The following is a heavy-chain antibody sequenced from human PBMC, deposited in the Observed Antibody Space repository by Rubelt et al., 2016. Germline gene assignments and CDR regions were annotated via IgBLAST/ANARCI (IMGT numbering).Heavy chain of an antibody. J-gene: IGHJ4*02. CDR1: SSYV. D-gene: IGHD2-2*02. CDR3: VREYCTRTTCYSSEVY. CDR2: ISSNGNIK. Sequence: SSYVLHWVRQAPGKGLEWVAVISSNGNIKYYADSVNGRFTISRDNSKNTLFLQMSSLRAEDTALYYCVREYCTRTTCYSSEVYWGEGTRVSVSA. V-gene: IGHV3-30*04.